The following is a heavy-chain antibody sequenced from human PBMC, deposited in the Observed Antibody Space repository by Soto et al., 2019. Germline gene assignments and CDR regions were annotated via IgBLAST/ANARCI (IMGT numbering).Heavy chain of an antibody. J-gene: IGHJ3*02. CDR1: RGSISSSNW. Sequence: PXXTLSLTCAVSRGSISSSNWWRWVRQPPGKGLEWXGEIYXRRSTNPNPSXXSRVTTSXXKSKTQFSLKLSSVTAADTAVYYCAVVFEIFDIWGQGTMVTVSS. V-gene: IGHV4-4*02. CDR2: IYXRRST. D-gene: IGHD2-2*01. CDR3: AVVFEIFDI.